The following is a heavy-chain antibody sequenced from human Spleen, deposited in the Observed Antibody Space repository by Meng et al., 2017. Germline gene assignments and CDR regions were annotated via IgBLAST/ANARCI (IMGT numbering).Heavy chain of an antibody. J-gene: IGHJ4*02. CDR1: GFTFSSCA. D-gene: IGHD4-23*01. CDR3: ARDATVVTPSDYFDY. Sequence: GESLKISCAASGFTFSSCAMSWVRQAPGKGLEWVSAISDNGDVTPYADSVRGRFTISRDNSKNTLYLQMNSLRAEDTAVYYCARDATVVTPSDYFDYWGQGTLVTVSS. CDR2: ISDNGDVT. V-gene: IGHV3-23*01.